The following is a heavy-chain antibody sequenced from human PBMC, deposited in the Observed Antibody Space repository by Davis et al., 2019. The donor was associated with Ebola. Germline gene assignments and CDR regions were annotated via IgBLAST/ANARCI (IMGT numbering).Heavy chain of an antibody. J-gene: IGHJ4*02. CDR1: GYTFTSYD. CDR3: ARPGRGTNGYSSSWYEFNY. CDR2: MNPNSGNA. D-gene: IGHD6-13*01. Sequence: ASVKVSCKASGYTFTSYDINWVRQATGQGLEWMGWMNPNSGNAGYAQKFQGRVTMTRTTSISTAYMELSSLRSEDTAVYYCARPGRGTNGYSSSWYEFNYWGQGTLVTVSS. V-gene: IGHV1-8*01.